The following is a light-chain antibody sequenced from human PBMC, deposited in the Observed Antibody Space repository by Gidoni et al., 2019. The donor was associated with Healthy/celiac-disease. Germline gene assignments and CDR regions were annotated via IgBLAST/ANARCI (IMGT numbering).Light chain of an antibody. Sequence: DIVMTQSPLSLPFTPGEPASISCRSSQSLLHSNGYTYLDWYLQKPGQSPQLLIYLGSNRASGVPDRFSGSGSGTDFTLKISRVEAEDVGVYYCMQALQTSFTFGPGTKVDIK. V-gene: IGKV2-28*01. CDR1: QSLLHSNGYTY. CDR3: MQALQTSFT. CDR2: LGS. J-gene: IGKJ3*01.